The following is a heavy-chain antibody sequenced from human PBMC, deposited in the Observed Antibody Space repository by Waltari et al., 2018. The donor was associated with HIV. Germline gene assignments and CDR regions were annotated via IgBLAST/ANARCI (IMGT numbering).Heavy chain of an antibody. D-gene: IGHD2-2*01. V-gene: IGHV1-2*02. Sequence: QVELVQSGAEVKKPGASVKVSCKASGYTFTDNYIHWVRQAPGHGLEWMGWINPKSGGTKHAQKFQGRVTMTRDTSMSTVDMEVSRLTSDDTAVYYCARGGASTTPRDYNYYGLDVWGQGTTVTVSS. CDR1: GYTFTDNY. CDR2: INPKSGGT. J-gene: IGHJ6*02. CDR3: ARGGASTTPRDYNYYGLDV.